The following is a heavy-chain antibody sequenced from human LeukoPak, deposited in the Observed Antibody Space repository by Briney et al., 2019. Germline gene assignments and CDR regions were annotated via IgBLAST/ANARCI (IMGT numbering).Heavy chain of an antibody. Sequence: GGSLRLSCAASGFTFRNHWMHWIRQTPGKGLVWVSRISSDGSSTTYADSVKGRFTISRDNAKNTLYLQMNNLRAEDTAMYYCARDQRVTGRPDIDYWGQGTLVIVSS. D-gene: IGHD6-6*01. J-gene: IGHJ4*02. V-gene: IGHV3-74*03. CDR2: ISSDGSST. CDR3: ARDQRVTGRPDIDY. CDR1: GFTFRNHW.